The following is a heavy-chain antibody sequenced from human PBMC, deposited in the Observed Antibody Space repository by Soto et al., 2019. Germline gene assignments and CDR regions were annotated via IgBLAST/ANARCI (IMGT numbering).Heavy chain of an antibody. CDR2: IYYSGST. Sequence: SETLSLTCTVSGGSISSYYWSWIRQPPGKGLEWIGYIYYSGSTNYNPSLKSRVTISVDTSKNQFSLRLSSVTAADTAVYYCARYSSGWYKYAFDIWGQGTMVTVSS. CDR3: ARYSSGWYKYAFDI. V-gene: IGHV4-59*01. D-gene: IGHD6-19*01. J-gene: IGHJ3*02. CDR1: GGSISSYY.